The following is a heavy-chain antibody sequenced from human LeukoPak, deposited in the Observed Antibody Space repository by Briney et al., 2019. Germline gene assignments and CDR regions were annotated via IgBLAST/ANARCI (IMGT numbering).Heavy chain of an antibody. Sequence: GGSLRLSCAASGFTFDDYAMPWVRHAPGKGLEWVSGISWNSGSIGYADSVKGRFTISRDNAKNSLYLQMNSLRAEDTALYYCAKDASSGWPHHWYFDLWGRGTLVTVSS. CDR1: GFTFDDYA. CDR2: ISWNSGSI. J-gene: IGHJ2*01. D-gene: IGHD6-19*01. V-gene: IGHV3-9*01. CDR3: AKDASSGWPHHWYFDL.